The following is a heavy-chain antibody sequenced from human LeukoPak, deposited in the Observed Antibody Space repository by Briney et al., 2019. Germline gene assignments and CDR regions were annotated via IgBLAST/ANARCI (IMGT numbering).Heavy chain of an antibody. CDR1: GGSISSGSYY. Sequence: SETLSLTCTVSGGSISSGSYYWSWIRQPAGKGLEWIGRIYTSGSTNYNPSLKSRVTISVDTSKNQFSLKLSSVTAADTAVYYCARDGSPRGALPRWGQGTLVTVSS. CDR3: ARDGSPRGALPR. CDR2: IYTSGST. V-gene: IGHV4-61*02. D-gene: IGHD3-10*01. J-gene: IGHJ4*02.